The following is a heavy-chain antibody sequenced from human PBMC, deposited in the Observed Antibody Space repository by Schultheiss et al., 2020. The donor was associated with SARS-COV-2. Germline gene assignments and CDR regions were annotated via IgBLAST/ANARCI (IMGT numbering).Heavy chain of an antibody. CDR2: IYHSGST. D-gene: IGHD5-24*01. CDR3: ARARDGYNTKWYFDL. J-gene: IGHJ2*01. Sequence: GSLRLSCAASGFTFSSYAIHWVRQAPGKGLEWVASIYHSGSTYYNPSLKSRVTISVDTSKNQFSLKLSSVTAADTAVYYCARARDGYNTKWYFDLWGRGTLVTVSS. CDR1: GFTFSSYA. V-gene: IGHV4-39*07.